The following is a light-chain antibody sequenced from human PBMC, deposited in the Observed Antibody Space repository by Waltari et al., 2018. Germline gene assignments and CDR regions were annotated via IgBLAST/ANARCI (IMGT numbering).Light chain of an antibody. Sequence: QSVLTQPPSASGTPGQRVTTSCSGRSSNIGSNGVDWYQQLTGTAPKLLIYSNNQRPSGVPDRFSGSKSGISASLAISGLQSDDEADYYCAVWDDSLNGWVFGGGTKLTVL. CDR3: AVWDDSLNGWV. V-gene: IGLV1-44*01. CDR1: SSNIGSNG. CDR2: SNN. J-gene: IGLJ3*02.